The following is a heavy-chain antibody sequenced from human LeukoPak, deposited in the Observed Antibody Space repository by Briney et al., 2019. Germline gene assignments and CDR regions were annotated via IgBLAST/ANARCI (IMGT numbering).Heavy chain of an antibody. J-gene: IGHJ4*01. CDR3: AKGTDFGDYSLDY. CDR1: GFTFSIYE. D-gene: IGHD4-17*01. CDR2: IGTSDDTV. V-gene: IGHV3-48*03. Sequence: GGSLRLSCAASGFTFSIYEMNWVRQAPGKGLEWLSYIGTSDDTVYYADSVKGRFTISKNNSRNTLFLQMNSLRAEDTAVYYCAKGTDFGDYSLDYWGDGTLVTVSS.